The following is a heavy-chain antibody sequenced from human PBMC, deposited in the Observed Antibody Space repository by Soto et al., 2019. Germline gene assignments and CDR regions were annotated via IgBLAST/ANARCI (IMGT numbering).Heavy chain of an antibody. Sequence: QVQLVQSGAEVKKPGASVKVSCKTSGYTFTSYDINWVRQATGQGLEWMGWMNPNSGNTAYAQKFYGRVTMPRNSSISTAYMELSSLTNDDTVGYYCAKDSSSRAFHICGQGTMVTVSS. J-gene: IGHJ3*02. D-gene: IGHD4-4*01. V-gene: IGHV1-8*01. CDR3: AKDSSSRAFHI. CDR1: GYTFTSYD. CDR2: MNPNSGNT.